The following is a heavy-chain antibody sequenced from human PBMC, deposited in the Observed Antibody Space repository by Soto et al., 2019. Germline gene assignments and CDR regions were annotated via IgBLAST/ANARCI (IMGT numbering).Heavy chain of an antibody. CDR3: ARHYDPPY. D-gene: IGHD3-22*01. CDR1: GYTFTDYY. CDR2: INPNSGAT. V-gene: IGHV1-2*06. J-gene: IGHJ4*02. Sequence: QVQLVQSGAEVKKPGASVRVSCKASGYTFTDYYIYWVRQAPGQGLEWMGRINPNSGATDHAQKFQGRVTMTRDTSISTAYMDLSSLRSDDTAVYYCARHYDPPYWGQGTLVTVSS.